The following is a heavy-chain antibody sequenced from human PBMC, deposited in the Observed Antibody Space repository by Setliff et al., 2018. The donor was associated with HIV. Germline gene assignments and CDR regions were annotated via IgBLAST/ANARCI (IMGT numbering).Heavy chain of an antibody. CDR2: ISAYNGDT. CDR3: ASGLTAMVISTALYYYGMDV. D-gene: IGHD5-18*01. J-gene: IGHJ6*02. Sequence: GASVKVSCKASGYTFTSYGISWVRQAPGQGLEWMGWISAYNGDTNYAQKLQGRVTMTTDTSTSTAYMELRSLRSDDTAVYYCASGLTAMVISTALYYYGMDVWGQGTTVTVSS. CDR1: GYTFTSYG. V-gene: IGHV1-18*01.